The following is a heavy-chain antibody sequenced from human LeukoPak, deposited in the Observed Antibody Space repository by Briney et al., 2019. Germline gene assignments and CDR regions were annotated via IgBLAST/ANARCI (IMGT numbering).Heavy chain of an antibody. V-gene: IGHV3-53*01. J-gene: IGHJ4*02. CDR3: ARDYGGSYYFDY. CDR1: GFTVSSSY. CDR2: IYSGGST. Sequence: GGSLRLSCAASGFTVSSSYMSWVRQAPGKGLEWVSVIYSGGSTYYADSVKGRFTISRDNSKNTLYLQMNSLRAEDTAVYYCARDYGGSYYFDYWGQGTLVTVSS. D-gene: IGHD1-26*01.